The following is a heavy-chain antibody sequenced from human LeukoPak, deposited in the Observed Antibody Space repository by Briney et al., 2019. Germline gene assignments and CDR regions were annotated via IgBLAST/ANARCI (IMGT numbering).Heavy chain of an antibody. CDR1: GSTFSSYA. CDR3: ARRSDTAMVPYYGMDV. Sequence: SVKVSCKASGSTFSSYAISWVRQAPGQGLEWMGRIIPILGIANYAQKFQGRVTITADKSTSTAYMELSSLRSEDTAVYYCARRSDTAMVPYYGMDVWGQGTTVTVSS. J-gene: IGHJ6*02. D-gene: IGHD5-18*01. V-gene: IGHV1-69*04. CDR2: IIPILGIA.